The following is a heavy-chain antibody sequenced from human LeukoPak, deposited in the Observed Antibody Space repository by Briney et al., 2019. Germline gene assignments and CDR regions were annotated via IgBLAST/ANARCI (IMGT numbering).Heavy chain of an antibody. Sequence: GGSLRLSCAASGFTFSSYSMNWVRQAPGKGLEWVSSISSNSSYIYYADSVKGRFTISRDNAKNSLYLQMNSLRAEDTAVYYCARDPAAYYGSGSYYSYYYYYMDVWDKGTTVTVSS. D-gene: IGHD3-10*01. V-gene: IGHV3-21*01. CDR2: ISSNSSYI. CDR1: GFTFSSYS. J-gene: IGHJ6*03. CDR3: ARDPAAYYGSGSYYSYYYYYMDV.